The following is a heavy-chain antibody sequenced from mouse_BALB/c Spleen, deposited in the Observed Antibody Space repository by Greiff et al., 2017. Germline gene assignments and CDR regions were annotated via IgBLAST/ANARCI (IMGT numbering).Heavy chain of an antibody. CDR2: ISDGGSYT. CDR1: GFTFSDYY. Sequence: EVQRVESGGGLVKPGGSLKLSCAASGFTFSDYYMYWVRQTPEKRLEWVATISDGGSYTYYPDSVKGRFTISRDNAKNNLYLQMSSLKSEDTAMYYCARDRGVYYGIFDYWGQGTTLTVSS. J-gene: IGHJ2*01. V-gene: IGHV5-4*02. CDR3: ARDRGVYYGIFDY. D-gene: IGHD2-1*01.